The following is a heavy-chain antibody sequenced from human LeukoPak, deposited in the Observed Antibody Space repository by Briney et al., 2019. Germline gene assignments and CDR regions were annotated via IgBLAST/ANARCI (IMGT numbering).Heavy chain of an antibody. Sequence: SETLSLTCTVSGGSISSSSYYWSWIRQHPGKGLEWIGYIYYSGSTYYNPSLKSRVTISVDTSKNQFSLKLSSVTAADTAVYYCARADRSSIMVRGNANWFDPWGQGTLVTVSS. D-gene: IGHD3-10*01. CDR2: IYYSGST. V-gene: IGHV4-31*03. CDR3: ARADRSSIMVRGNANWFDP. J-gene: IGHJ5*02. CDR1: GGSISSSSYY.